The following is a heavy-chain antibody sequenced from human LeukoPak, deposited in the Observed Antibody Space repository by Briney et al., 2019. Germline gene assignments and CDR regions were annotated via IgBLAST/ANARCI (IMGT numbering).Heavy chain of an antibody. J-gene: IGHJ4*02. D-gene: IGHD2-2*01. V-gene: IGHV3-9*01. Sequence: GTSLRLSCAASGFTFRNYAMHWVRQVPGKGPEWVSGISWNGDNIAYADSVKGRFTISKDNAKNTVYLQMNNLRAEDTAVYYCVSFYETYWGRGTLVTVSS. CDR1: GFTFRNYA. CDR3: VSFYETY. CDR2: ISWNGDNI.